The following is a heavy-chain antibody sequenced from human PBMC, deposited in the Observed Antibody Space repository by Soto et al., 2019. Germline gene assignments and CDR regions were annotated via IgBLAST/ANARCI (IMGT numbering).Heavy chain of an antibody. J-gene: IGHJ6*02. Sequence: QVQLVESGGGLVKPGGSLSLSCEASGFTFSTYYMSWIRQAPGKGLEWVSTITSGSTSAAYADSVKGRFTISRDDAKNSLYLQMNSLRAEDTALYYCAREDYYTMVVWGRGTTVTVSS. CDR2: ITSGSTSA. CDR3: AREDYYTMVV. CDR1: GFTFSTYY. V-gene: IGHV3-11*05.